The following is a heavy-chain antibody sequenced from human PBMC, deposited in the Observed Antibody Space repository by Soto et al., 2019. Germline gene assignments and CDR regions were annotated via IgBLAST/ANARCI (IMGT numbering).Heavy chain of an antibody. J-gene: IGHJ5*02. V-gene: IGHV3-48*03. D-gene: IGHD2-2*02. Sequence: PGGPLRLSWAASGFTFSSYEMNWVRQAPGKGLEWVSYISSSGSTIYYADSVKGRFTISRDNAKNSMYLQMNSLRAEDTAVYYCVRSWGVYCSTTRCYSPWFDPWGQGTLVTVSS. CDR1: GFTFSSYE. CDR3: VRSWGVYCSTTRCYSPWFDP. CDR2: ISSSGSTI.